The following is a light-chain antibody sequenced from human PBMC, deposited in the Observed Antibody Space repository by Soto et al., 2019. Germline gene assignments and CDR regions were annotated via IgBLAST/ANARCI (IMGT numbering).Light chain of an antibody. Sequence: QSALTQPASLSGSPGQSITISCTGTSSDVGSYNYVSWYQQHPGKAPKLMIYEVSDRPSGISSRFSGSKSGNTASLTISGLQTEDEADYYCSSYTSSSTLFGTGTKVT. CDR1: SSDVGSYNY. J-gene: IGLJ1*01. CDR3: SSYTSSSTL. V-gene: IGLV2-14*01. CDR2: EVS.